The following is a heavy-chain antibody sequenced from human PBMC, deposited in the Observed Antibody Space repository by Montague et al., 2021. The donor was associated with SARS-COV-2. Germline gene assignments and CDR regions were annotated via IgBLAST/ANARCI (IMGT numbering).Heavy chain of an antibody. CDR2: TYYRSKWYN. Sequence: GASPSSDSLSWRWIRQSPSRGLEWLASTYYRSKWYNDSAPSVSGRATVKPDTSRNQFSLHLDSVTPEDTALYFCARKMDSSFDVWGKGTMVIVSS. CDR1: GASPSSDSLS. CDR3: ARKMDSSFDV. D-gene: IGHD2-2*03. J-gene: IGHJ3*01. V-gene: IGHV6-1*01.